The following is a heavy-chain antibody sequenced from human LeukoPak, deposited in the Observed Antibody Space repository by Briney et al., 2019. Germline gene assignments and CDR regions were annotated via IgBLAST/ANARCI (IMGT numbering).Heavy chain of an antibody. J-gene: IGHJ5*02. CDR1: GYSISSGYQ. V-gene: IGHV4-38-2*02. Sequence: SETLSLTCGVSGYSISSGYQWAWIRQSPGKGLEWIGSIYHSGSAHYNPSLKSRVTISVETSKNQFSLSMYSVTAADTAVYYCARDPRWLTPDCTSTSCYENYFDPWGQGTLVTVSS. CDR2: IYHSGSA. CDR3: ARDPRWLTPDCTSTSCYENYFDP. D-gene: IGHD2-2*01.